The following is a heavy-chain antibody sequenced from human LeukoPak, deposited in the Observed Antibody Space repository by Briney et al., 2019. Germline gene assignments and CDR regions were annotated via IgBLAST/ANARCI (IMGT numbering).Heavy chain of an antibody. D-gene: IGHD3-10*01. CDR1: GGSISSHY. CDR2: IYYSGST. Sequence: PSETLSLTCTVSGGSISSHYWSWIRQPPGKGLEWIGYIYYSGSTNYNPSLKSRVTISVDTSKNQFSLKLSSVTAADTAVYYCARGIWFGELYYYYGMDVWGQGTTVTVSS. J-gene: IGHJ6*02. CDR3: ARGIWFGELYYYYGMDV. V-gene: IGHV4-59*11.